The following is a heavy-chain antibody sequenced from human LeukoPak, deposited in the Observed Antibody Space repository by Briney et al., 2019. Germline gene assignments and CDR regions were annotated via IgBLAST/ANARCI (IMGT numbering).Heavy chain of an antibody. CDR3: AKDLGSGQYYYGSGTDSGMDV. J-gene: IGHJ6*02. V-gene: IGHV3-30*04. CDR1: GFTLSRYA. Sequence: GGSLRLSCAASGFTLSRYAMHWVRQAPGKGPEWVAVISYDGSNKYYADSVKGRFTISRDNSKNTLYLQMNSLGAEDTAVYYCAKDLGSGQYYYGSGTDSGMDVWGQGTTVTVSS. CDR2: ISYDGSNK. D-gene: IGHD3-10*01.